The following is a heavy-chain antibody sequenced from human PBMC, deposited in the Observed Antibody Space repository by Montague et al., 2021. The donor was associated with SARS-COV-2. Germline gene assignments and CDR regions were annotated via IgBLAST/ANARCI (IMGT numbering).Heavy chain of an antibody. CDR3: ARSYGTTVVTRAFDY. CDR1: GFSLSTSGMC. D-gene: IGHD4-23*01. CDR2: IDWDDDK. Sequence: PALVKPTQTLTLTCTFSGFSLSTSGMCVSWIRQPPGKAPEWLTLIDWDDDKYYSTSLKTRLTISKDTSKNRVVLTMTNMDPVDTATYYCARSYGTTVVTRAFDYWGQGTLVTVSP. V-gene: IGHV2-70*01. J-gene: IGHJ4*02.